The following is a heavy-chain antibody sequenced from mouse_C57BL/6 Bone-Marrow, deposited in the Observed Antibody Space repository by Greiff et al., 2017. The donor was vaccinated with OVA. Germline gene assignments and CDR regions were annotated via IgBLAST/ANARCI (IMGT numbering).Heavy chain of an antibody. V-gene: IGHV14-4*01. CDR1: GFNIKDDY. Sequence: EVQLQQSGAELVRPGASVKLSCTASGFNIKDDYMHWVKQRPEQGLEWIGWIDPENGDTEYASKSQGKATITADTSSNTACLQLSSLASEDTAVYYSTSYGNFDYWGQGTTLTVSS. CDR2: IDPENGDT. CDR3: TSYGNFDY. J-gene: IGHJ2*01. D-gene: IGHD2-1*01.